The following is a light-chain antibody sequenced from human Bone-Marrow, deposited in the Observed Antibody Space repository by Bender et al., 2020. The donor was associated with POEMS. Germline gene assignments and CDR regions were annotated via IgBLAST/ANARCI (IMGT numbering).Light chain of an antibody. CDR1: SSDVGGYSY. CDR2: DVT. Sequence: QSALTQPASVSGSPGQSVTISCTGTSSDVGGYSYVSWYQHHPGKAPKLIIYDVTKRPSGVPDRFSGSKSGSTASLTISGLQADDEADYFCCSYGGSFTYVFGTGTKVTVL. CDR3: CSYGGSFTYV. V-gene: IGLV2-11*01. J-gene: IGLJ1*01.